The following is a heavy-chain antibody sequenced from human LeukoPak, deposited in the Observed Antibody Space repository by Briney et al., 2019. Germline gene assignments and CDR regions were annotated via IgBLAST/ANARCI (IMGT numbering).Heavy chain of an antibody. CDR3: AKDRIVVVPAPNWFDP. CDR1: GFTFSSYA. J-gene: IGHJ5*02. Sequence: GGSLRLFCAASGFTFSSYAMSWVRQAPGKGLEWVSAISGSGGSTYYADSVKGRFTISRDNSKNTLYLQMNSLRAEDTAVYYCAKDRIVVVPAPNWFDPWGQGTLVTVSS. CDR2: ISGSGGST. V-gene: IGHV3-23*01. D-gene: IGHD2-2*01.